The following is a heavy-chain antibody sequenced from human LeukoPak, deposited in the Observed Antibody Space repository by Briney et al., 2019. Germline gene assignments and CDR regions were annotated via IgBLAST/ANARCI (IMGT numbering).Heavy chain of an antibody. CDR3: ARPLQGIVGATGFDY. V-gene: IGHV5-51*01. CDR2: IYPSDSDT. J-gene: IGHJ4*02. CDR1: EYSFATYW. D-gene: IGHD1-26*01. Sequence: RGESLKISCQGPEYSFATYWIAWLRQMPGKGLEWMGIIYPSDSDTRYSPSFQGQVTISADKSIKTAYLQWSSLKASDTAMYYCARPLQGIVGATGFDYWGQGTLVTVSS.